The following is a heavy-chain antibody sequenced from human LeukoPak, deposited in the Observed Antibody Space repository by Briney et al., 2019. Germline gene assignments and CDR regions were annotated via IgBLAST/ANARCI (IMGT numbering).Heavy chain of an antibody. CDR3: NVYYDSSGYLYIDY. J-gene: IGHJ4*02. CDR1: GGSISSGSYY. V-gene: IGHV4-61*02. Sequence: PSQTLSLTCTVSGGSISSGSYYWSWIRQPAGKGLEGIGRIYTSGSTNYNPSLKSRVIISVDTSKNQFSLKLSSVTAADTAVYYCNVYYDSSGYLYIDYWGQGTLVTVSS. CDR2: IYTSGST. D-gene: IGHD3-22*01.